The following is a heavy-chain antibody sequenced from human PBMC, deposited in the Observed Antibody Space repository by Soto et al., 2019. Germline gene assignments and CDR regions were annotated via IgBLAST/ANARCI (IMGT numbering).Heavy chain of an antibody. D-gene: IGHD1-7*01. J-gene: IGHJ4*02. CDR2: ISSSGVST. CDR3: AGGGLTELYIDY. V-gene: IGHV3-23*01. Sequence: EVQLLESGGGLVQPGGSLRLSCAASGFTFNSYAMSWVRQAPGKGLEWVSGISSSGVSTFYADSVKGQFTISRDNYKNTLYLQMNSLRAEDTAVYYRAGGGLTELYIDYWGQGTRVTVSP. CDR1: GFTFNSYA.